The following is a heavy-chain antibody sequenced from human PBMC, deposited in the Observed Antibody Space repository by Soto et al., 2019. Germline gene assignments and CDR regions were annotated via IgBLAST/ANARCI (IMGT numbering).Heavy chain of an antibody. CDR1: VHSFTSYW. J-gene: IGHJ6*02. V-gene: IGHV5-10-1*01. D-gene: IGHD1-26*01. Sequence: PGESLKISCKGSVHSFTSYWISWVRQMPGKGLEWMGRIDPSDSYTNYSPSFQGHVTISADKSISTAYLQWSSLKASDTAMYYCARGATSQLNYYYGMDVWGQGTTVTVSS. CDR2: IDPSDSYT. CDR3: ARGATSQLNYYYGMDV.